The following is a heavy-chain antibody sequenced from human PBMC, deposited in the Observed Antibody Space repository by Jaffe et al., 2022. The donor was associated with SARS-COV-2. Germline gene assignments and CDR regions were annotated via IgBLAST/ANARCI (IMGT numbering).Heavy chain of an antibody. V-gene: IGHV3-7*05. Sequence: EVHLVESGGGLVQPGGSLRLACAASGFNFDDSWMAWVRQTPGKQLEWVANTSPNESPKNYRDSVKGRFTISRDNAKNSLYLQMNSLRAEDTAVYYCARDPRNQEYDYWGRGTQVTVSS. J-gene: IGHJ4*02. CDR1: GFNFDDSW. CDR2: TSPNESPK. CDR3: ARDPRNQEYDY.